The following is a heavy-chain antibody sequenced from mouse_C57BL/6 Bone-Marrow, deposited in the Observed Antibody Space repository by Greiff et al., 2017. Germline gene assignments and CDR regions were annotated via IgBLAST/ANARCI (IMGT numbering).Heavy chain of an antibody. Sequence: QVQLQQPGAELVKPGASVKLSCKASGYTFTSYWMHWVKQRPGQGLEWIGMIHPNSGSTNYNEKFKGKATLTVDKSSSTAYMQLSSLTSEDSAVYYCARKPPYFDYWGQGTTLTVSS. CDR1: GYTFTSYW. J-gene: IGHJ2*01. CDR2: IHPNSGST. CDR3: ARKPPYFDY. V-gene: IGHV1-64*01.